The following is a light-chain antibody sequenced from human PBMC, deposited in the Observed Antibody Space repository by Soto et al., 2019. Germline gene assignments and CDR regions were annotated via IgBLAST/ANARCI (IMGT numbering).Light chain of an antibody. Sequence: EIVMTQSPATLSVSPGERATLSCRASQGVSSNLAWYQQKLGQAPRLLIYGASTRATGIPVRFSGSGSGTEFTLTISILQSEDFAVYFCQQYNNWPPLFGGGTKVEIK. J-gene: IGKJ4*01. V-gene: IGKV3-15*01. CDR3: QQYNNWPPL. CDR1: QGVSSN. CDR2: GAS.